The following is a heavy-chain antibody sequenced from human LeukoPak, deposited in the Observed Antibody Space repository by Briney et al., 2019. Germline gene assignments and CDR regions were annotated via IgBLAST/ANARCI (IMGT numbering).Heavy chain of an antibody. Sequence: GGSLRLSCAASGFTVSSNYMSWVSQAPGKGLEWVSVIYSGGSTYYADSVKGRFTISRDNSKNTLYLQMNSLRAEDTAVYYCARRGITISGVLVYHYSGLDVWGQGTTVTVSS. D-gene: IGHD3-3*01. CDR3: ARRGITISGVLVYHYSGLDV. V-gene: IGHV3-66*01. CDR1: GFTVSSNY. CDR2: IYSGGST. J-gene: IGHJ6*02.